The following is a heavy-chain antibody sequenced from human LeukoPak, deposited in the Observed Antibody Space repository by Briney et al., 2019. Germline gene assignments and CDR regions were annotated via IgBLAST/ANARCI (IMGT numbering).Heavy chain of an antibody. J-gene: IGHJ3*01. V-gene: IGHV4-61*01. CDR1: GGSVSSGSYY. Sequence: PSETLSLTCTVSGGSVSSGSYYWNWIRQPPGKGLEWIRYIHYRESTNYNPSLKSRVTISVDTSKNQFSLNLISVTAADTAVYYCASDASGSTPAVFDFWGQGTMVTVSS. CDR2: IHYREST. CDR3: ASDASGSTPAVFDF. D-gene: IGHD1-26*01.